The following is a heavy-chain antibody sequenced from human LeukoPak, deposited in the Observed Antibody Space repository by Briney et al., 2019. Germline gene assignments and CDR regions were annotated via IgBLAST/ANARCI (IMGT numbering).Heavy chain of an antibody. V-gene: IGHV4-38-2*02. J-gene: IGHJ5*02. D-gene: IGHD3-10*01. CDR3: ARDRRITMVRGVINWFDP. CDR1: GYSISSGYH. Sequence: SETLSLTCAVSGYSISSGYHWGWIRQPPGKGLEWIGSIYHSGSTYYNPSLKSRVTISVDTSKNQFSLKLSSVTAADTAVYYCARDRRITMVRGVINWFDPWGQGTLVTVSS. CDR2: IYHSGST.